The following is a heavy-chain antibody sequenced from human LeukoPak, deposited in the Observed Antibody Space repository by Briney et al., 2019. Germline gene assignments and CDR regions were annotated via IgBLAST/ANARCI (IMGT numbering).Heavy chain of an antibody. CDR2: IYYSGRT. V-gene: IGHV4-39*01. J-gene: IGHJ1*01. Sequence: SETLSLTCSVSGDSVSRSDSYWDWIRQPPGKGLEWIGTIYYSGRTYYSPSLKSRVTMYVDPSNNQFSLNVRSVTAADTEVYYCARRRYYDGSGYLEWGQGTLLSVSS. CDR1: GDSVSRSDSY. D-gene: IGHD3-22*01. CDR3: ARRRYYDGSGYLE.